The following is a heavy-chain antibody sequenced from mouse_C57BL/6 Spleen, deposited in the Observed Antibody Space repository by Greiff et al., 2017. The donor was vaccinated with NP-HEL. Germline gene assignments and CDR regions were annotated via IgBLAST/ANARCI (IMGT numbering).Heavy chain of an antibody. J-gene: IGHJ4*01. Sequence: DVKLQESGPGLVKPSQSLSLTCSVTGYSITSGYYWNWIRQFPGNKLEWMGYISYDGSNNYNPSLKNRISITRDTSKNQFFLKLNSVTTEDTATYYCAREEKRYAMDYWGQGTSVTVSS. V-gene: IGHV3-6*01. CDR1: GYSITSGYY. CDR2: ISYDGSN. CDR3: AREEKRYAMDY.